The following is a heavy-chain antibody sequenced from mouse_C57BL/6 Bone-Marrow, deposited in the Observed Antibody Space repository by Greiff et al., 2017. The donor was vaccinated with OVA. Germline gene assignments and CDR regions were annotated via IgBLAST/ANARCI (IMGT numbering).Heavy chain of an antibody. V-gene: IGHV1-26*01. CDR1: GYTFTDYY. CDR3: ARDGAVPYWYFDV. D-gene: IGHD1-1*01. J-gene: IGHJ1*03. Sequence: EVQLQQSGPELVKPGASVKISCKASGYTFTDYYMNWVKQSHGKSLEWIGDINPNNGGTSYNQKFKGKATLTVDKSSSTAYMELRSLTSEDSAVYYCARDGAVPYWYFDVWGTGTTVTVSS. CDR2: INPNNGGT.